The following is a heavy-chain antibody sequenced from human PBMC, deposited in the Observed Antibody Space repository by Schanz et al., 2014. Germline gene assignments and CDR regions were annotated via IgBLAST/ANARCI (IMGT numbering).Heavy chain of an antibody. CDR2: MSGSGSTA. V-gene: IGHV3-23*04. Sequence: EVQLVESGGGLVKPGGSLRLSCAASGFIFSNSWMSWVRQAPGKGLEWVSGMSGSGSTADYADSVKGRFTISRDTSKNALFLQMNNLRAEDTAVYYCASPPISVAGRLADYWGQGILVAVSS. CDR3: ASPPISVAGRLADY. J-gene: IGHJ4*02. D-gene: IGHD6-19*01. CDR1: GFIFSNSW.